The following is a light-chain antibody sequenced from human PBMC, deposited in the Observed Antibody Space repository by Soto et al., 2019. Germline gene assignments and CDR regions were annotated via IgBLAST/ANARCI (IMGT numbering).Light chain of an antibody. CDR1: SSDVGGYNF. CDR3: SSDAGSHYV. CDR2: EVS. V-gene: IGLV2-8*01. J-gene: IGLJ1*01. Sequence: QSVLTQPPSASGSPGQSVTISCTGASSDVGGYNFVSWYQQRPGKAPKVIIYEVSKRPSGVPDRFSGSKSGNTASLTVSGLQAEDEADYYCSSDAGSHYVFGTGTKVTVL.